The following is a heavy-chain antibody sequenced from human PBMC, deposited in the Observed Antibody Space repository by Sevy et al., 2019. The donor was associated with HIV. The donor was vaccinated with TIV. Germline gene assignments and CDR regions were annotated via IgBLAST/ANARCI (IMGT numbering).Heavy chain of an antibody. D-gene: IGHD3-3*01. CDR2: INSDGSST. J-gene: IGHJ4*02. CDR1: GFTFSSYW. V-gene: IGHV3-74*01. Sequence: GGSLRLSCAASGFTFSSYWMHWVRQAPGKGLVWVSRINSDGSSTSYADSVKGRFTISRDNAKNTLYLQMNSLRAEDTAVYYCARATRVANVDNWGQGTLVTVSS. CDR3: ARATRVANVDN.